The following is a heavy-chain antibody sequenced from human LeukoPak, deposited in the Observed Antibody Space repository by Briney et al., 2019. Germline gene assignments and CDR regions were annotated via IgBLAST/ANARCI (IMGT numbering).Heavy chain of an antibody. CDR1: GGSISSSSYY. Sequence: SETLSLTCTVSGGSISSSSYYWGWIRQPPGKGLEWIGSIYYSGSTYYNPSLKSRVTISVDTSKNQFSLKLSSVTAADTAVYYCARHRCSGGSCYPMDWFDPWGQGTLVTVSS. CDR2: IYYSGST. V-gene: IGHV4-39*01. D-gene: IGHD2-15*01. CDR3: ARHRCSGGSCYPMDWFDP. J-gene: IGHJ5*02.